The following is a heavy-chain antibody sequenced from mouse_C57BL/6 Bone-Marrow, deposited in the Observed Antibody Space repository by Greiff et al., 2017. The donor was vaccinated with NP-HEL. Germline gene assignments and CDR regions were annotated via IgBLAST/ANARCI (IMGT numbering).Heavy chain of an antibody. CDR3: TRSRLLRKGWFAY. CDR1: GYTFTSYW. CDR2: IYPGNSDT. J-gene: IGHJ3*01. V-gene: IGHV1-5*01. Sequence: QQSGTVLARPGASVKMSCKTSGYTFTSYWMHWVKQRPGQGLEWIGAIYPGNSDTSYNQKFKGKAKLTAVTSASTAYMELSSLTNEDSAVYYCTRSRLLRKGWFAYWGQGTLVTVSA. D-gene: IGHD2-3*01.